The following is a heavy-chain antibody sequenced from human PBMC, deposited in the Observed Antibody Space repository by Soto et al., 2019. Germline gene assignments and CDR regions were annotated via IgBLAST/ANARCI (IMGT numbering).Heavy chain of an antibody. Sequence: EVQLLESGGGLVQPGGSLRLSCAASGFTFSSYAMSWVRQAPGKGLEWVSAISGSGGTTYYAHSVKGRFTFSRDKSKNTLYLQMNSLRAEATAVYDCAKTGNGGFSAFDIWGQGTMVTVSS. CDR3: AKTGNGGFSAFDI. D-gene: IGHD3-10*01. CDR1: GFTFSSYA. V-gene: IGHV3-23*01. J-gene: IGHJ3*02. CDR2: ISGSGGTT.